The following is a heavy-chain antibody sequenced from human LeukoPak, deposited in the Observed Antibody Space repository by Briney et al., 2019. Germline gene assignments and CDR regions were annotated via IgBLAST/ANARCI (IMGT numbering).Heavy chain of an antibody. V-gene: IGHV3-7*01. CDR2: IKEDGSEK. CDR3: ARGDSCPTY. CDR1: GFTFSNYW. D-gene: IGHD2-15*01. J-gene: IGHJ4*02. Sequence: GGSLSLSCAASGFTFSNYWMSWVRQAPGKGLEWVANIKEDGSEKYYVDSVKGRFTISRDNARNSLYLQMNSLRAEDTAVYYCARGDSCPTYWGQGALVTVSS.